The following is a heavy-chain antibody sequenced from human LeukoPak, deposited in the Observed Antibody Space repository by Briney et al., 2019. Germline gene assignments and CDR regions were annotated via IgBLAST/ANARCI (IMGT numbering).Heavy chain of an antibody. CDR3: ARDPHGDYVTFDY. D-gene: IGHD4-17*01. J-gene: IGHJ4*02. CDR2: INPNSGGT. V-gene: IGHV1-2*02. Sequence: ASVKVSCKASGYTFTGYYMHWVRQAPGQGLEWMGWINPNSGGTNYAQKFQGRVTMTRDTSISTAYMELSRLRSDDTAVYFCARDPHGDYVTFDYWGQGTLVTVSS. CDR1: GYTFTGYY.